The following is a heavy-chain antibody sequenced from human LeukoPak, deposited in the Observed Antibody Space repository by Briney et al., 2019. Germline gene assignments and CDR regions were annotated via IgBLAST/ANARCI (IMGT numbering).Heavy chain of an antibody. CDR2: IYYSGST. J-gene: IGHJ5*02. CDR1: RGSISSGDYY. V-gene: IGHV4-30-4*01. Sequence: SETLSLTCTVSRGSISSGDYYWSWIRQPPGKGLEWIGYIYYSGSTYYNPSLKSRVIISVDTSKNQFSLKLSSVTAADTAVYYCTREYGDDNWFDPWGQGTLVTVSS. CDR3: TREYGDDNWFDP. D-gene: IGHD4-17*01.